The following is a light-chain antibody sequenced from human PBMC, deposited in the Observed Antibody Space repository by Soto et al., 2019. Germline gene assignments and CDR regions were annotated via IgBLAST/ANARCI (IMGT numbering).Light chain of an antibody. CDR1: SSNIGAGYD. Sequence: QSVLTQPASVSEAPGQRVTISCTGSSSNIGAGYDVHWYQQLPGTAPKLLIYADTNRPSGVPDRFSGSKSGTSASLAITGLQAEDEADYYCQSYDSSLSGVVFGGGTKLTV. V-gene: IGLV1-40*01. J-gene: IGLJ2*01. CDR3: QSYDSSLSGVV. CDR2: ADT.